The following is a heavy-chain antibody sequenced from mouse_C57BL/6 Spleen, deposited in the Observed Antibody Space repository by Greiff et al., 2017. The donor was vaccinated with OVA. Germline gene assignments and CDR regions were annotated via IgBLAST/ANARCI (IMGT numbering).Heavy chain of an antibody. CDR2: ISDGGSYT. J-gene: IGHJ1*03. V-gene: IGHV5-4*01. CDR1: GFTFSSYA. CDR3: ARDPTGTSWYFDV. D-gene: IGHD4-1*02. Sequence: EVQLVESGGGLVKPGGSLKLSCAASGFTFSSYAMSWVRQTPEKRLEWVATISDGGSYTYYPDNVKGRFTISRDNAKNNLYLQMSHLKSEDTAMYYCARDPTGTSWYFDVWGTGTTVTVSS.